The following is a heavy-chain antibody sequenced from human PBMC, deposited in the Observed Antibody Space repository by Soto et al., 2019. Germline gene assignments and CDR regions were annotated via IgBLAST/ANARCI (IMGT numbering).Heavy chain of an antibody. CDR1: GFTFRSYA. CDR2: ISGSGGST. J-gene: IGHJ4*02. CDR3: AKGYSSGWYGYFDY. Sequence: GSLRLSCAASGFTFRSYAMSWVRQAPGKGLEWVSDISGSGGSTYYADSVKGRFTISRDNSKNTLYLQMNSLRAEDTAVYYCAKGYSSGWYGYFDYWGQGTLVTVSS. V-gene: IGHV3-23*01. D-gene: IGHD6-19*01.